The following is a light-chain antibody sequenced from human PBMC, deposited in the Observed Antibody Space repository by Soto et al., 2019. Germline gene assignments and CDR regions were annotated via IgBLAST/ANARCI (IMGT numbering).Light chain of an antibody. CDR3: QQYSSSPRT. V-gene: IGKV3-20*01. CDR1: QSVSSSY. Sequence: EIVLTQSPCTLSLSPGERATLSCRASQSVSSSYLAWYQPQPGQAPRLLIYGASSRATGIPDRFSGSGSGRDFTLTISRLEPEDFAVYYCQQYSSSPRTFGPGTKVEIK. J-gene: IGKJ1*01. CDR2: GAS.